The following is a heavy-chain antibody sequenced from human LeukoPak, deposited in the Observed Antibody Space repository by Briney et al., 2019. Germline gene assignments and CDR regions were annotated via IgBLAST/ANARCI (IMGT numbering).Heavy chain of an antibody. Sequence: PGGSLRLSCAASGFTFSSYWMSWVRQAPGKGLEWVANIKQDGSEKYYVDSVKGRFTISSDNAKNSLYLQMNSLRAEDTAVYYCARWSRDYYDSSGYYSDYWGQGTLVTVSS. D-gene: IGHD3-22*01. V-gene: IGHV3-7*01. CDR2: IKQDGSEK. CDR3: ARWSRDYYDSSGYYSDY. CDR1: GFTFSSYW. J-gene: IGHJ4*02.